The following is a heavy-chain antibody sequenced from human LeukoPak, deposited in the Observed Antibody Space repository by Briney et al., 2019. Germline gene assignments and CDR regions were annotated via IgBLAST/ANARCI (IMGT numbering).Heavy chain of an antibody. Sequence: GSLRLSCAASGFTVSSNHMSWVRQAPGKGLEWVSVIYSGGSTYYADSVKGRFTISRDNSKNTLYLQMNSLRAEDTAVYYCAKASAMIVVVSKHFDYWGQGTLVTVSS. D-gene: IGHD3-22*01. CDR1: GFTVSSNH. V-gene: IGHV3-53*01. CDR3: AKASAMIVVVSKHFDY. CDR2: IYSGGST. J-gene: IGHJ4*02.